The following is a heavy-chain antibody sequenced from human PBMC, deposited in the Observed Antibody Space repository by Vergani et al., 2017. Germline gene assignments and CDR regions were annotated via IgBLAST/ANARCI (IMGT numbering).Heavy chain of an antibody. D-gene: IGHD3-10*01. CDR2: IIPIFGTA. J-gene: IGHJ5*02. CDR3: ARDLLLWFGPGSGGTDWFDP. V-gene: IGHV1-69*01. Sequence: QVQLVQSGAEVKKPGSSVKVSCKASGGTFSSYAISWVRQAPGQGLEWMGGIIPIFGTANYAQKFQGRVTITADESTSTAYMELSSLRSDDTAVYYCARDLLLWFGPGSGGTDWFDPWGQGTLVTVSS. CDR1: GGTFSSYA.